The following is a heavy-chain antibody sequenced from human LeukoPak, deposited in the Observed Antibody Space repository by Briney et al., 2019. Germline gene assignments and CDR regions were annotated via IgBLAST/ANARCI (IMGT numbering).Heavy chain of an antibody. D-gene: IGHD3-16*01. CDR1: VFTFSSYG. J-gene: IGHJ5*02. Sequence: PGGSLRLSCPASVFTFSSYGMNWVRQAPGKGLEWVAVIWYDGSNKYYADSVKGRFTITRDNSKNTLYLQMNSLRAEDTAVCDCARDVGTVMFPWFDPWGQGSLVTVSS. V-gene: IGHV3-33*01. CDR2: IWYDGSNK. CDR3: ARDVGTVMFPWFDP.